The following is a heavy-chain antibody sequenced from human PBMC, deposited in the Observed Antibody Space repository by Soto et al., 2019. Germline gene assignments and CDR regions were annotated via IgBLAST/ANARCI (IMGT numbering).Heavy chain of an antibody. CDR3: ARQHDYSNYYFDY. Sequence: SETLSLTCTVSGGSISSSSYYWGWIRQPPGKGLEWIGSIYYSGSTYYNPSLKSRVTISVDTSKNQFSQKLSSVTAADTAVYYCARQHDYSNYYFDYWGQGTLVTVSS. V-gene: IGHV4-39*07. CDR2: IYYSGST. D-gene: IGHD4-4*01. CDR1: GGSISSSSYY. J-gene: IGHJ4*02.